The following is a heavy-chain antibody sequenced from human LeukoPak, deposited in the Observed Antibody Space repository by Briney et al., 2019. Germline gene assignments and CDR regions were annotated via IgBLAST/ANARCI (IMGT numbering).Heavy chain of an antibody. CDR1: GGTFSSYA. D-gene: IGHD6-19*01. CDR3: ARDPGIAVAGPLRY. Sequence: SVKVSCKASGGTFSSYAISWVRQAPGHGLEWMGGIIPIFGTANYAQKFQGRVTITTDESTSTAYMELSSLRSEDTAVYYCARDPGIAVAGPLRYWGQGTLVTVSS. V-gene: IGHV1-69*05. J-gene: IGHJ4*02. CDR2: IIPIFGTA.